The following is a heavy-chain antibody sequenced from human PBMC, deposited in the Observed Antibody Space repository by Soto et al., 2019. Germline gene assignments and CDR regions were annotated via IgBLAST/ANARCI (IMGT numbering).Heavy chain of an antibody. J-gene: IGHJ6*02. CDR2: ISYDGSNK. Sequence: QVQLVESGGGVVQPGRSLRLSCAASGFTFSSYAMHWVRQAPGKGLEWVAVISYDGSNKYYADSVKGRFTISRDNSKNTLDLQMNSLRAEDTAVYYCARDDAAAIFYYYYGMDVWGQGTTVTVSS. CDR3: ARDDAAAIFYYYYGMDV. CDR1: GFTFSSYA. V-gene: IGHV3-30-3*01. D-gene: IGHD2-2*02.